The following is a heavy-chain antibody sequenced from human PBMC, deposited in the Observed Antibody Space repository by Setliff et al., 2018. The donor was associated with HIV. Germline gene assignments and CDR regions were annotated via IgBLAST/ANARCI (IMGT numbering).Heavy chain of an antibody. CDR1: GGCFSGYY. Sequence: SETLSLTCAVYGGCFSGYYWSWIRQPPGKGLEWIGEINHSGSTNYNPSLKSRVTISVDTSKNQFSLKLSSVTAADTAVYYCTRGRALGVWGQGTMVTVSS. V-gene: IGHV4-34*01. CDR2: INHSGST. J-gene: IGHJ3*01. D-gene: IGHD3-3*02. CDR3: TRGRALGV.